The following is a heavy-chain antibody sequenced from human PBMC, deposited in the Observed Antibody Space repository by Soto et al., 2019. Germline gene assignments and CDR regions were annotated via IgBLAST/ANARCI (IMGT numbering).Heavy chain of an antibody. D-gene: IGHD2-15*01. V-gene: IGHV4-31*03. J-gene: IGHJ6*02. CDR1: GGSISSGGYY. CDR3: DSGGSWYPGFKYYYYGTDL. CDR2: IYYSGST. Sequence: SETLSLTCTVSGGSISSGGYYWSWIRQHPGKGLEWIGYIYYSGSTYYNPSLKSRVTISVDTSKNQFSLKLSSVTAADTAVYYCDSGGSWYPGFKYYYYGTDLWGQGTPVTVSS.